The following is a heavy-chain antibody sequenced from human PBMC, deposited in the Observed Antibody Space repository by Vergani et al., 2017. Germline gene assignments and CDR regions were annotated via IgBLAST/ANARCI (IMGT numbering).Heavy chain of an antibody. V-gene: IGHV5-51*01. CDR2: IYPGDFDT. CDR1: GYSFTSYW. D-gene: IGHD3-10*01. Sequence: EVQLVQSGAEVKKPGESLKISCKGSGYSFTSYWIGWVRQMPGKGLEWMGIIYPGDFDTRYSPSFQGQVTISADKAISTAYLQWSSLKASDTAMYYCARLYSRFGEVPMDVSKAYYFDYWGQGTLVTVSS. J-gene: IGHJ4*02. CDR3: ARLYSRFGEVPMDVSKAYYFDY.